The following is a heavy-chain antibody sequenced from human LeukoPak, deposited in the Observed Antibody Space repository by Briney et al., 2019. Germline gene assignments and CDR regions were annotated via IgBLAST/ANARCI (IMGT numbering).Heavy chain of an antibody. D-gene: IGHD3-16*02. CDR1: GYTLTELS. J-gene: IGHJ4*02. CDR2: FDPEDGET. V-gene: IGHV1-24*01. Sequence: ASVKVSCKVSGYTLTELSMHWVRQAPGKGLEWMGGFDPEDGETIYAQKFQGRVTMTEDTSTDTAYMELSSLSSEDTAVYYCTTLRMITFGGVIAPDGFDYWGQGTLVTVSS. CDR3: TTLRMITFGGVIAPDGFDY.